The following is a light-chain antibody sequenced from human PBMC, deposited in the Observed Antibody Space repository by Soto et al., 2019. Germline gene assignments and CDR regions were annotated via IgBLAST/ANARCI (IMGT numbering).Light chain of an antibody. CDR1: QSISSW. CDR3: QQYNSYPLT. Sequence: DIQMTQSPSTLSASVGDRVTITCRASQSISSWLAWYQQKPGKAPKLLIYKASSLESGVPSRFSGSGYGTEFTLTISSLQPDDFATYYCQQYNSYPLTFGQGTRLEIK. J-gene: IGKJ5*01. V-gene: IGKV1-5*03. CDR2: KAS.